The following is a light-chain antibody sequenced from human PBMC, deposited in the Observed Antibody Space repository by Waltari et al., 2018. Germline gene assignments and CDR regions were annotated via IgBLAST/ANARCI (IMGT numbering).Light chain of an antibody. CDR1: QSVSSY. J-gene: IGKJ2*01. V-gene: IGKV3-11*01. CDR2: DAS. CDR3: QQRSNWQGYT. Sequence: EIVLTQSPATLSLSPGERATLSCRASQSVSSYLAWYQQKPGQAPRLLIYDASNMATGIPARFSGSGSGTDFTLTISSLEPEDFAVYYCQQRSNWQGYTFGQGTKLEIK.